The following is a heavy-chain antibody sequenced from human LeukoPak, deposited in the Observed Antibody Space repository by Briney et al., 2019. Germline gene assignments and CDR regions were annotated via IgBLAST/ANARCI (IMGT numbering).Heavy chain of an antibody. CDR3: GKDRFLEPNGYCDY. CDR1: GFTFDDYA. CDR2: ISWNSCSI. V-gene: IGHV3-9*01. D-gene: IGHD3-3*01. Sequence: GGSLRLSCAASGFTFDDYAMHWVRQAPGTGLEWVSGISWNSCSIGYADSVKGRFTISRDNAKNSLYLQMNSLRAEETALYYHGKDRFLEPNGYCDYWGQGTLVTVSS. J-gene: IGHJ4*02.